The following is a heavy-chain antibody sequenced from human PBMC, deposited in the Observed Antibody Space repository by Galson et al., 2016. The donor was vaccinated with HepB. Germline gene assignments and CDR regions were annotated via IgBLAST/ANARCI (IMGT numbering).Heavy chain of an antibody. D-gene: IGHD2-2*01. V-gene: IGHV4-39*01. Sequence: SETLSLTCTVSGGSFSSSSYYWGWIRQPPGKGLEWIGSIYYSGSTYYNPSLKSRVTISVDTSKNQFSLKRSSVTAADTAVYYCARSDCSSTSCYGNDPFDIWGQGTMVTVSS. CDR3: ARSDCSSTSCYGNDPFDI. CDR2: IYYSGST. CDR1: GGSFSSSSYY. J-gene: IGHJ3*02.